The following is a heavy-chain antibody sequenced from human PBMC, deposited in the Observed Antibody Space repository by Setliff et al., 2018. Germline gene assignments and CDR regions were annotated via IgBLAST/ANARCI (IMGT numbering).Heavy chain of an antibody. CDR1: GYTFTDYY. Sequence: ASVKVSCKTSGYTFTDYYIHWVRQAPGEGLEWMGWLNPKNNDTSYAQKFLGRVTMTRDTSISAAYMELITLRSDDTALYYCARDGISWLMWFDPWGQGTLVTVSS. CDR2: LNPKNNDT. CDR3: ARDGISWLMWFDP. V-gene: IGHV1-2*02. J-gene: IGHJ5*02. D-gene: IGHD3-16*01.